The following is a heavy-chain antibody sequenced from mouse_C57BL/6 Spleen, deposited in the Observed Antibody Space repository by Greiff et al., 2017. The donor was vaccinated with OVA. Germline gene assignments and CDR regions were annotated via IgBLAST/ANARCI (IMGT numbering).Heavy chain of an antibody. D-gene: IGHD4-1*01. V-gene: IGHV10-1*01. CDR2: IRSKSNNYAT. CDR3: VRQDPASWDRFAY. J-gene: IGHJ3*01. Sequence: EVQLVESGGGLVQPKGSLKLSCAASGFSFNTYAMNWVRQAPGKGLEWVARIRSKSNNYATYYADSVKDRFTISRDDSESMLYLQMNNLKTEDTAMYYCVRQDPASWDRFAYWGQGTLVTVSA. CDR1: GFSFNTYA.